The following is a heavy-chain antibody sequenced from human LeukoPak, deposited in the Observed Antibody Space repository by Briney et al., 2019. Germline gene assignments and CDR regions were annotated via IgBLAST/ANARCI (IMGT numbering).Heavy chain of an antibody. CDR1: GGSISSGSYY. V-gene: IGHV4-61*02. D-gene: IGHD6-13*01. J-gene: IGHJ4*02. CDR2: IYTSGST. CDR3: AREFGAAAGNYFDY. Sequence: SQTLSLTCTVSGGSISSGSYYWSWIRQPAGKGLEWIGRIYTSGSTNYNPSLKSRVTISVDTSKNQFSLKLSSVTAADTAVYYCAREFGAAAGNYFDYWGQGTLVTVSS.